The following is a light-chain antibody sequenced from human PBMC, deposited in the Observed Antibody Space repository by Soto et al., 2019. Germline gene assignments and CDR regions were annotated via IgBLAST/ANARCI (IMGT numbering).Light chain of an antibody. V-gene: IGLV2-14*01. CDR3: SSYTNSNTQV. CDR2: EVS. Sequence: QSVLTQPASVSGSPGQSITISCTGTSSDVGGYNYVSWYQQHPGKAPKLMIYEVSNRPSGVSNRFSGSKSDNTASLTISGLQAEDEADYYCSSYTNSNTQVFGGGTKLTVL. CDR1: SSDVGGYNY. J-gene: IGLJ3*02.